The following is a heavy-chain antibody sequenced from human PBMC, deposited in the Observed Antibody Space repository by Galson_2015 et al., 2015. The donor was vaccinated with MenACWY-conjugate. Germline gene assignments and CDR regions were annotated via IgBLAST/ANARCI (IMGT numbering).Heavy chain of an antibody. CDR1: GFTFRHYA. CDR2: IRSNGGST. J-gene: IGHJ6*02. V-gene: IGHV3-64*01. Sequence: LLRLSCAASGFTFRHYAMNWARQARGKGLEYVSVIRSNGGSTYYANSVKGRFKISRDNYKNTLYLQMGSMRAEDMAVYYCARAVTPFIGGMHVWLQGTTLPVSS. D-gene: IGHD1-26*01. CDR3: ARAVTPFIGGMHV.